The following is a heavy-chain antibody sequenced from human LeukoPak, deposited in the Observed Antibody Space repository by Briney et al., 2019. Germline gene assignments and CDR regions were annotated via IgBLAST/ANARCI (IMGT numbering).Heavy chain of an antibody. CDR1: GFTVSSYG. CDR2: ISGSGDNT. J-gene: IGHJ4*02. CDR3: ARAGWYRFDY. V-gene: IGHV3-23*01. D-gene: IGHD6-19*01. Sequence: GGSLRLSCAASGFTVSSYGMNWVRQAPGKGLEWVSLISGSGDNTYFADSVKGRFTISRDNAENTLFLQMNSLGADDTAVYYCARAGWYRFDYWGQGTLVTVSS.